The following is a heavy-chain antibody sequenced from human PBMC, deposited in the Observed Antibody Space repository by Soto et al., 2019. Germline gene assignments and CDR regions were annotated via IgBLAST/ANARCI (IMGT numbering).Heavy chain of an antibody. D-gene: IGHD3-22*01. Sequence: GASVKVSCKASGYAFSSYAIHWVRQAPGQSLEWMGWINIGSGNTAYSQNFQDRISITRDTSASTVYMDLSSLRSEDTAVYYCARVIGGTNYYDSSGPTDYWG. CDR2: INIGSGNT. CDR3: ARVIGGTNYYDSSGPTDY. J-gene: IGHJ4*01. V-gene: IGHV1-3*04. CDR1: GYAFSSYA.